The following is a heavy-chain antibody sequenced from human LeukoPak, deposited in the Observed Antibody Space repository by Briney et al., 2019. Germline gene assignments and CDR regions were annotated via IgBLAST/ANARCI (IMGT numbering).Heavy chain of an antibody. CDR2: MNPNSGNT. J-gene: IGHJ4*02. Sequence: GASVKVSCKAYGYTFTSYDINWVRQATGQGLEWMGWMNPNSGNTGYAQKFQGRVTMTRNTSISTAYMELSSLRSEDTAVYYCAREGPYSRPFDYWGQGTLVTVSS. CDR1: GYTFTSYD. V-gene: IGHV1-8*01. CDR3: AREGPYSRPFDY. D-gene: IGHD5-18*01.